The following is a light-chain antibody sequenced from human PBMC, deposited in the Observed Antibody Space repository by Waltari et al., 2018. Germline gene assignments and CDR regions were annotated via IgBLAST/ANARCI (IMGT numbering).Light chain of an antibody. CDR1: RRAVGGYAY. CDR2: DVK. V-gene: IGLV2-14*03. CDR3: SSYAVTTTLL. J-gene: IGLJ2*01. Sequence: QSVQTQPAAVSGSPEPSLTISCPVTRRAVGGYAYVSWYQQQPGKAPKLIIYDVKNRPSGVSNRFSGSKSGDTASLTISGLQAEDEADYYCSSYAVTTTLLFGGGTKLTVL.